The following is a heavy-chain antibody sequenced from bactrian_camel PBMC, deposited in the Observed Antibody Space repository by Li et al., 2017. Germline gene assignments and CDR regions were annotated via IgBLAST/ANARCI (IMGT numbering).Heavy chain of an antibody. D-gene: IGHD1*01. CDR3: AADSTCPPIMLAAANRGTDFGY. CDR2: IYSDESST. Sequence: DVQLVESGGESVKPGGSLRLSCVASGFSFSGYGMSWVRQAPGKGLEWVSSIYSDESSTGYEDSVKGRFTISRDNAKNTLYLQMNSLKPEDTAMYYCAADSTCPPIMLAAANRGTDFGYWGRGPRSPSP. CDR1: GFSFSGYG. J-gene: IGHJ6*01. V-gene: IGHV3S10*01.